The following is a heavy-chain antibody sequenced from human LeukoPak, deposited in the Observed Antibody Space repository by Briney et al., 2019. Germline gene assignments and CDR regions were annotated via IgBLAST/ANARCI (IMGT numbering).Heavy chain of an antibody. D-gene: IGHD6-19*01. CDR3: SREDGSGWSHLFDH. CDR2: IYYSGSI. Sequence: PSETLSLTCSVSGGSIGGYYWSWLRQPPGKGLEWIGYIYYSGSINYNPSLKSRVTISVDTSMNQFSLRLSSVTAADTAVYYCSREDGSGWSHLFDHWGRGTLVTVSS. V-gene: IGHV4-59*01. J-gene: IGHJ4*02. CDR1: GGSIGGYY.